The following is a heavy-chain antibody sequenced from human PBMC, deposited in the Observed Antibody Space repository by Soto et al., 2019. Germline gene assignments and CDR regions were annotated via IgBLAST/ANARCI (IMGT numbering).Heavy chain of an antibody. Sequence: AALKVSCKASGYTFTGYYMHWVRQAPGQGLEWMGWINPNSGGTNYAQKFQGRVTMTRDTSISTAYMELSRLRSDDTAVYYCARAPNPYSSSSGWFDPWGQGTLVPVSS. J-gene: IGHJ5*02. D-gene: IGHD6-6*01. CDR1: GYTFTGYY. CDR3: ARAPNPYSSSSGWFDP. V-gene: IGHV1-2*02. CDR2: INPNSGGT.